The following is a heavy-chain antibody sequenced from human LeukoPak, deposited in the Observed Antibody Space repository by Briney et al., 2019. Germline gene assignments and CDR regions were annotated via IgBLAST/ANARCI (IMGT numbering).Heavy chain of an antibody. CDR3: ARCAGTPQYYYYYYYMDV. CDR2: ISSNSSTI. V-gene: IGHV3-48*04. J-gene: IGHJ6*03. Sequence: GGPLRLSCAASGFTFSSYSMNWVRQAPGKVLEWVSYISSNSSTIYYADSVKGRFTISRDNAKNSLYLQMNSLRAEDTAVYYCARCAGTPQYYYYYYYMDVWGEGTTVTVSS. D-gene: IGHD1/OR15-1a*01. CDR1: GFTFSSYS.